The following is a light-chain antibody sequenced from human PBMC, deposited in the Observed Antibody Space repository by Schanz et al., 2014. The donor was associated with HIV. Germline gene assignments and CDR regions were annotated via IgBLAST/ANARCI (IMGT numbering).Light chain of an antibody. CDR1: QSISSW. CDR3: QQYNSFST. J-gene: IGKJ3*01. V-gene: IGKV1-5*03. CDR2: KAS. Sequence: DIQLTQSPSTLSASVGDRVTITCRASQSISSWLAWYQQKPGKAPKLLISKASSVESGVPARFSGSGSGTDFTLFIASLQPDDFATYYCQQYNSFSTFGPGTKVDIK.